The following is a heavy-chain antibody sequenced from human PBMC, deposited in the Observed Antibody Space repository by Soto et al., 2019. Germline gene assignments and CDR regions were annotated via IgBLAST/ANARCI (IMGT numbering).Heavy chain of an antibody. CDR2: ISSSGSSI. CDR3: ARDRNYDILTGFSMYHFDY. D-gene: IGHD3-9*01. J-gene: IGHJ4*02. V-gene: IGHV3-11*01. Sequence: GGSLRLSCAASGFTFSDYYMSWIRQAPGKGLEWISYISSSGSSIYYADSVKGRFTISRDNAKNSLFLQMNSLRAEDTAMYYCARDRNYDILTGFSMYHFDYWCQGTLVTVSS. CDR1: GFTFSDYY.